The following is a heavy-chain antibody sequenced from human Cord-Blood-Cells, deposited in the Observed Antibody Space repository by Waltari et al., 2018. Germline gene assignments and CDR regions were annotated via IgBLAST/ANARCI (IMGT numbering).Heavy chain of an antibody. V-gene: IGHV4-4*02. Sequence: QPPGKGLEWIGEIYHSGSTNYNPSHKSRVTISVDKSKNQFSLKLSAVTAADTAVYYCASLEQWLAFDYWGQGTLVTVSS. D-gene: IGHD6-19*01. CDR2: IYHSGST. J-gene: IGHJ4*02. CDR3: ASLEQWLAFDY.